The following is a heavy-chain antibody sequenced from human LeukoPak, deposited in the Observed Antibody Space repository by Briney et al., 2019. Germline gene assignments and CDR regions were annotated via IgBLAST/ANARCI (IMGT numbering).Heavy chain of an antibody. Sequence: GGSLRLSCAASGFTFDDYGMSWVRQAPGKGLEWVSGVNWNGGSTCYADSVKGRFTISRDNAKNSLYLQMNSLRAEDTALYHCARSSGNYYYYGMDVWGQGTTVTVSS. CDR1: GFTFDDYG. CDR3: ARSSGNYYYYGMDV. V-gene: IGHV3-20*01. J-gene: IGHJ6*02. CDR2: VNWNGGST.